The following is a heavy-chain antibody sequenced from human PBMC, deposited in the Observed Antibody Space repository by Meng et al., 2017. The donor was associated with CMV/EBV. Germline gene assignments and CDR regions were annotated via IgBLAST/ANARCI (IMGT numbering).Heavy chain of an antibody. CDR2: LNPNDGDT. V-gene: IGHV1-2*02. J-gene: IGHJ5*02. CDR1: GYTLTDSF. D-gene: IGHD2-15*01. CDR3: VCVEGYCSRDACYTVKGINWFDH. Sequence: ASVQVTCKASGYTLTDSFLHWVRQAPGQRLEWMGWLNPNDGDTTYAQKFQGRVTMSSDTTIRTAYLELSRLRSDDTAVYYCVCVEGYCSRDACYTVKGINWFDHWGQGTLVTVSS.